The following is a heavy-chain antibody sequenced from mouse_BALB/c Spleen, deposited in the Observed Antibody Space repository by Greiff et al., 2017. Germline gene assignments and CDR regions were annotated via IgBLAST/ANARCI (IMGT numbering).Heavy chain of an antibody. Sequence: QVQLKESGAELVRPGTSVKISCKASGYTFTNYWLGWVKQRPGHGLEWIGDIYPGGGYTNYNEKFKGKATLTADTSSSTAYMQLSSLTSEDSAVYFCARDGKDYFDYWGQGTTLTVSS. J-gene: IGHJ2*01. D-gene: IGHD1-1*01. CDR1: GYTFTNYW. V-gene: IGHV1-63*02. CDR3: ARDGKDYFDY. CDR2: IYPGGGYT.